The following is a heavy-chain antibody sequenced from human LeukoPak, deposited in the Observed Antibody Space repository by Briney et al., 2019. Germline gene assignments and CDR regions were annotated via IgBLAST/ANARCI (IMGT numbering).Heavy chain of an antibody. D-gene: IGHD5-18*01. CDR3: AKISMLQLWPRASFDY. J-gene: IGHJ4*02. CDR2: ISGSGGST. Sequence: GGSLRLSCAASGFTFSSYAMSWVRQAPGKGLEWVSAISGSGGSTYYADSVKGRFTISRDNSKNTLYLQMNSLRAEDTAVYYCAKISMLQLWPRASFDYWGQGTLVTVSS. V-gene: IGHV3-23*01. CDR1: GFTFSSYA.